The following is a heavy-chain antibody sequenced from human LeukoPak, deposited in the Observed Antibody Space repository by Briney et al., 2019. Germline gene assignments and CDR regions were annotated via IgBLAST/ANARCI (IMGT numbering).Heavy chain of an antibody. J-gene: IGHJ4*02. CDR2: ISSSSSTI. Sequence: GGSLRLSCAASGFIVSSNFMSWVRQAPGKGLEWVSYISSSSSTIYYADSVEGRFTISRDNAKNSLYLQMNSLRAEDTAVYYCAREKRITIFGVVTLDYWGQGTLVTVSS. D-gene: IGHD3-3*01. CDR3: AREKRITIFGVVTLDY. V-gene: IGHV3-48*01. CDR1: GFIVSSNF.